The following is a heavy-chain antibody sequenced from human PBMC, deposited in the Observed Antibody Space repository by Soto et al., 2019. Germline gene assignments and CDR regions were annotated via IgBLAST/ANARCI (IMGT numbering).Heavy chain of an antibody. J-gene: IGHJ4*02. V-gene: IGHV4-31*03. CDR2: IYYSGST. D-gene: IGHD6-13*01. CDR3: AISLAVEQQLALDY. Sequence: QVQLQESGPGLVKPSQTLSLTCTVSGGSISSGGYYWSWIRQHPGKGLEWIGYIYYSGSTYYNPSLKSRITISVDPSKNQFSLKLSSVTAADTAVYYCAISLAVEQQLALDYWGQGTLVTVSS. CDR1: GGSISSGGYY.